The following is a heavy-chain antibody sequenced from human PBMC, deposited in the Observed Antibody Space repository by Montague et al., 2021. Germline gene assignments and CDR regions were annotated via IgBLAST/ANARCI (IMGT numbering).Heavy chain of an antibody. CDR1: GGSVSTGGYS. V-gene: IGHV4-31*03. CDR3: AIDASGSYVDGFNP. J-gene: IGHJ5*02. D-gene: IGHD3-9*01. Sequence: TLSLTCSVSGGSVSTGGYSWSWIRQRPGQGLEWLGYISLRGTPYYNPSLNSRLSIYVDTSRNHLSLQLTSVTAADTAIYYCAIDASGSYVDGFNPWGQGALVTVSS. CDR2: ISLRGTP.